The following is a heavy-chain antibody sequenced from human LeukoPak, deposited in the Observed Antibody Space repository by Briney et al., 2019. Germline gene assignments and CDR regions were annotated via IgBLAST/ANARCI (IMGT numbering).Heavy chain of an antibody. V-gene: IGHV1-46*01. CDR3: ARPSVTTIWSLTY. Sequence: ASVKVSCKASGYTFTNYYIHWVRQAPGQGLEWMGVINPRGGDTTYTQKLQGRVTMTRDTSTNTVYMGLSSLSSDDTAVYYCARPSVTTIWSLTYWGQGTLVTVSS. J-gene: IGHJ4*02. CDR2: INPRGGDT. D-gene: IGHD4-17*01. CDR1: GYTFTNYY.